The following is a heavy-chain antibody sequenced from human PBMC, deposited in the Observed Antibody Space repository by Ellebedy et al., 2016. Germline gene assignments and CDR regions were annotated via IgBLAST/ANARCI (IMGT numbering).Heavy chain of an antibody. Sequence: SETLSLTCAVSGGSISSGGYSWSWIRQPPGKGLEWIGYIYHSGNTYYNPSLKSRVTISVDRSKNQFSLKLSSVTAADTAVYYCARDRSGGLGLFDYWGQGTLVTVSS. CDR1: GGSISSGGYS. D-gene: IGHD3-16*01. J-gene: IGHJ4*02. V-gene: IGHV4-30-2*01. CDR3: ARDRSGGLGLFDY. CDR2: IYHSGNT.